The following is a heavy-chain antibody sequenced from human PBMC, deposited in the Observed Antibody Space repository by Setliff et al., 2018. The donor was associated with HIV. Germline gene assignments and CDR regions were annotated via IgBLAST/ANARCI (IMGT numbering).Heavy chain of an antibody. V-gene: IGHV3-21*01. Sequence: GGSLRLSCAASGFTFRSYSMNWVRQAPGQGLEWVSSISSSSSYIYYADSVEGRFTISRDNAKHSLYLQMHSLSAEDTAVYYCARDIYSNVYWGQGTLVTVSS. CDR2: ISSSSSYI. CDR3: ARDIYSNVY. D-gene: IGHD5-18*01. J-gene: IGHJ4*02. CDR1: GFTFRSYS.